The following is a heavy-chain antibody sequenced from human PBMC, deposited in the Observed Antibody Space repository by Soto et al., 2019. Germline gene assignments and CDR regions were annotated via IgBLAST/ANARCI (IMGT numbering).Heavy chain of an antibody. V-gene: IGHV1-46*03. D-gene: IGHD2-15*01. CDR3: AREGMGVVAAMVGLFDI. CDR1: GYTFTRYY. J-gene: IGHJ3*02. CDR2: INPSGGST. Sequence: ASVKGSCKASGYTFTRYYVRWVRQAPGQGLEWMGIINPSGGSTSYAQKSQGRVTMTRDTSTSTVYMELSSLRSEDTAVYYCAREGMGVVAAMVGLFDIWAQGTMVPVS.